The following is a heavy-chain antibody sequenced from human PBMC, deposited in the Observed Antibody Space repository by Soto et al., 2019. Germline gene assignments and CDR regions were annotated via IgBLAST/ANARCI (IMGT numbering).Heavy chain of an antibody. CDR3: ARDPDPRITIFGVVIPSYGMDV. Sequence: GGSLRLSCAASGFTFSSYGMHWVRQAPGKGLEWVAVISYDGSNKYYADSVKGRFTISRDNSKNTLYLQMNSLRAEDTAVYYCARDPDPRITIFGVVIPSYGMDVWGQGTTVTVSS. D-gene: IGHD3-3*01. CDR2: ISYDGSNK. V-gene: IGHV3-30*03. J-gene: IGHJ6*02. CDR1: GFTFSSYG.